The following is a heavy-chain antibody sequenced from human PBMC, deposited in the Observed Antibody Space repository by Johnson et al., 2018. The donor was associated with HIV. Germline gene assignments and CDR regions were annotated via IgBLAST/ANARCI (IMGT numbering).Heavy chain of an antibody. CDR2: IRYDGSNK. J-gene: IGHJ3*01. D-gene: IGHD6-13*01. CDR1: GFTFSSYG. Sequence: QVQLVESGGGVVQPGGSLRLSCAASGFTFSSYGMHWVRQAPGKGLEWVAFIRYDGSNKYYADSVKGRFTISRDNSKNTLYLQMNSLRAEETAGYYCAKDSRVWQHCPQMVGGESSNWRENSFDVGGQGTMVTVAS. CDR3: AKDSRVWQHCPQMVGGESSNWRENSFDV. V-gene: IGHV3-30*02.